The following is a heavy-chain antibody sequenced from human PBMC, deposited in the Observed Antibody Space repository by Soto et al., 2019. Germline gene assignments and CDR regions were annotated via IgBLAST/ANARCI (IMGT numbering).Heavy chain of an antibody. J-gene: IGHJ5*02. D-gene: IGHD3-16*02. CDR1: GYTFTSYY. CDR2: INPSGGST. V-gene: IGHV1-46*03. Sequence: ASVKVSCKASGYTFTSYYMHWVRQAPGQGLEWMGIINPSGGSTSYAQKFQGRVTMTRDTSTSTVYMELSSLRSEDTAVYYCARAGPGSIWGSYRYVGWFDPWGQGTLVTVSS. CDR3: ARAGPGSIWGSYRYVGWFDP.